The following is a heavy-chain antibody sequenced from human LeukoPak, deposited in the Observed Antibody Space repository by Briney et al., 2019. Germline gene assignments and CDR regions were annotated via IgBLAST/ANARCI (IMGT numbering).Heavy chain of an antibody. J-gene: IGHJ6*03. Sequence: SETLSLTCTISGASISSFYWSWIRQPPGKGLEWIGYIYYSGSTNYNPSLKSRVTISVDTSKNQFSLKLSSVTAADTAVYYCASSYCSSTSCYPYYYYYYMDVWGKGTTVTVSS. CDR3: ASSYCSSTSCYPYYYYYYMDV. V-gene: IGHV4-59*01. CDR1: GASISSFY. D-gene: IGHD2-2*01. CDR2: IYYSGST.